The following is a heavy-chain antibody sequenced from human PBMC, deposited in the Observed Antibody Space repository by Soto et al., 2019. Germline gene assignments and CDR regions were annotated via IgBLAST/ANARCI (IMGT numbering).Heavy chain of an antibody. CDR3: ARFQPRVERNNYAGGWFDP. CDR1: GYTCTSYD. CDR2: LNPNSGNT. V-gene: IGHV1-8*01. D-gene: IGHD4-4*01. J-gene: IGHJ5*02. Sequence: QVQLVQSGSEVQNPRASLKDACKASGYTCTSYDINWVRQATGQGLEWMGWLNPNSGNTGYPQTRQGRVTMTRNTSVSTPYRVVIGLRFDDTSVYYCARFQPRVERNNYAGGWFDPWGQGTLVTLSS.